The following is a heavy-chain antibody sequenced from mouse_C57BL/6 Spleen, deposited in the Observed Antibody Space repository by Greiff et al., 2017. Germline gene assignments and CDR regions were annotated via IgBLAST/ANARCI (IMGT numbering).Heavy chain of an antibody. Sequence: VQGVESGAELVKPGASVKISCKASGYAFSSYWMNWVKQRPGKGLEWIGQIYPGDGDTNYNGKFKGKATLTADKSSSTAYMQLSSLTSEDSAVYFCAKLTGITYWYFDVWGTGTTVTVSS. D-gene: IGHD4-1*01. CDR1: GYAFSSYW. CDR3: AKLTGITYWYFDV. CDR2: IYPGDGDT. J-gene: IGHJ1*03. V-gene: IGHV1-80*01.